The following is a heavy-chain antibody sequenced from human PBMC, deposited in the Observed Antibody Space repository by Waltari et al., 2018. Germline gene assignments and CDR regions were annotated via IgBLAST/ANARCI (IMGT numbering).Heavy chain of an antibody. Sequence: QVQLQESGPGLVKPSETLSLTCTVPGGSISSYYWSWIRQPPGKGLEWIGYIYYSGSTNYNPSLWSRGNVSVDTSNNQFSLKLSSVTAAYTAVYYCAGEREDNDSSGILRYFDYWGQGTLVTVSS. CDR3: AGEREDNDSSGILRYFDY. D-gene: IGHD3-22*01. V-gene: IGHV4-59*01. CDR1: GGSISSYY. J-gene: IGHJ4*02. CDR2: IYYSGST.